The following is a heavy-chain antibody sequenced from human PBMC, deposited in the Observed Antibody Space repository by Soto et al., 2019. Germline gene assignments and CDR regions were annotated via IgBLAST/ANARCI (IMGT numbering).Heavy chain of an antibody. J-gene: IGHJ5*01. CDR2: VSGNNGAS. V-gene: IGHV1-18*04. Sequence: QVQLMQSGTEVKKPGASVTVSCKASGYTSADFGISWVRQAPGQGLEWMGWVSGNNGASNAAPTVHGRSAKTLDTSAGVIYMALKSLKADDTPIYYSVRDQKYFRVEGNLFDSWSQVTLVSVSP. CDR1: GYTSADFG. CDR3: VRDQKYFRVEGNLFDS. D-gene: IGHD2-2*01.